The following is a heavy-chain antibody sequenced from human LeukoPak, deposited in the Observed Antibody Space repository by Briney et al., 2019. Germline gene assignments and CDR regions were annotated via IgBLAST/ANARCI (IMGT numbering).Heavy chain of an antibody. CDR2: MSGSGVDT. V-gene: IGHV3-23*01. CDR3: GKGLNRDYSGIGDH. D-gene: IGHD5-12*01. J-gene: IGHJ4*02. CDR1: GFTFSNYA. Sequence: GGSLRLSCAASGFTFSNYAMSWVRQAPGKGLDWVSSMSGSGVDTYYADSVRGRFTISRDNSENKLYLQANSLRAEDTAVYYCGKGLNRDYSGIGDHWGQGTLVTVSS.